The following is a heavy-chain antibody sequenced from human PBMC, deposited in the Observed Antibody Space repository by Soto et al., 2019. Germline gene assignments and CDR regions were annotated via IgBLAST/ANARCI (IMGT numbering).Heavy chain of an antibody. CDR1: GFTFSSYG. J-gene: IGHJ4*02. Sequence: GGSLRLSCAASGFTFSSYGMHWVRQAPGKGLEWVAVISYDGSNKYYADSVKGRFTISRDNSKNTLYLQMNSLRAEDTAVYYCAKDRGGSGMVVPRLDYWGQGTLVTVSS. CDR2: ISYDGSNK. CDR3: AKDRGGSGMVVPRLDY. V-gene: IGHV3-30*18. D-gene: IGHD3-10*01.